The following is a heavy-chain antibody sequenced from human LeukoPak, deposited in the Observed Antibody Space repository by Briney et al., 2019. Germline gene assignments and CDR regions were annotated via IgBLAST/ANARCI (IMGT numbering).Heavy chain of an antibody. J-gene: IGHJ4*02. CDR3: AKEFRGRLAAAGLTFDY. CDR2: IRYDGSNK. V-gene: IGHV3-30*02. CDR1: GFTFSSYG. Sequence: PGGSLRLSCAASGFTFSSYGMHWVRQAPGKGLEWVAFIRYDGSNKYYADPVKGRFTISRDNSKNTLYLQMNSLRAEDTAVYYCAKEFRGRLAAAGLTFDYWGQGTLVTVSS. D-gene: IGHD6-13*01.